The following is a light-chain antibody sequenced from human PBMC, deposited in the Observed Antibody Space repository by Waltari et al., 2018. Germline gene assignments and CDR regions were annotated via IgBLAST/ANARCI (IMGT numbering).Light chain of an antibody. J-gene: IGLJ3*02. CDR3: QAWDSTAGV. Sequence: SYELTQAPSVSVSPGQTASLTCSGDKLGDKYVSWYQQKPGQSPVLVIYEDTKRPSGIPERFSGSNSGDTATLTFSGTQAMDVCDYYCQAWDSTAGVFGGGTKLTVL. V-gene: IGLV3-1*01. CDR2: EDT. CDR1: KLGDKY.